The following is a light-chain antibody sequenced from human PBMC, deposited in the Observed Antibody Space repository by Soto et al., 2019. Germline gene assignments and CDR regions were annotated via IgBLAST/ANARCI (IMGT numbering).Light chain of an antibody. V-gene: IGKV3-11*01. CDR3: QQRSNWPT. J-gene: IGKJ2*01. CDR1: QSVSSY. Sequence: EIVLTQSPATLSLSPGERATLSCRASQSVSSYLAWYQQKPGQAPRLLIYDASNSATDIPARFSGSGSVTDFTLTISSLETEDFAVYYCQQRSNWPTFGQGTKLEMK. CDR2: DAS.